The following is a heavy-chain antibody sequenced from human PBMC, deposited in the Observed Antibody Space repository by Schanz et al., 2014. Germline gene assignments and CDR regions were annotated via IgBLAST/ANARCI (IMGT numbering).Heavy chain of an antibody. D-gene: IGHD2-2*01. CDR1: GFTLSSYA. Sequence: QVQLVESGGGLVQPGGSLRLSCAAYGFTLSSYAMHWVRQAPGKGLEWVAVISNDGSIKYYADSVEGRFTISRDNSRNTLYLQMNSLRSEDTAVYYCAKDSTHIDIVLVPTAIDYWGQGTLVTVSS. CDR3: AKDSTHIDIVLVPTAIDY. CDR2: ISNDGSIK. V-gene: IGHV3-30-3*01. J-gene: IGHJ4*02.